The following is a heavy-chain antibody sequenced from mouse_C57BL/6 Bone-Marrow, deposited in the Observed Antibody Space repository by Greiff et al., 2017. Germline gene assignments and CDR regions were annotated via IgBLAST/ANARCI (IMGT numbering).Heavy chain of an antibody. V-gene: IGHV1-55*01. Sequence: QVQLQQPGAELVKPGASVKMSCKASGYTFTSYWITWVKQRPGQGLEWIGDIYPGSGSTNYNEKFKSKDTLTVDTSSSTAYMQLSSLTSEDSAVYYCARWRSTVLRWYFDVWGTGTTVTVSS. J-gene: IGHJ1*03. CDR3: ARWRSTVLRWYFDV. D-gene: IGHD1-1*01. CDR1: GYTFTSYW. CDR2: IYPGSGST.